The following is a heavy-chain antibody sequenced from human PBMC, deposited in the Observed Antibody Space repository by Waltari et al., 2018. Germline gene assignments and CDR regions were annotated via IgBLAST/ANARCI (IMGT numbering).Heavy chain of an antibody. CDR2: INPNSGGT. D-gene: IGHD6-13*01. Sequence: QVQLVQSGAEVKKPGASVKVSCKASGYTFTGYYMHWVRQAPGQGLEWMGWINPNSGGTNYAQKFQGRDTMTRDTSISTAYMELSRLRSDDTAVYYCAREGIAAGTTYLWFDPWGQGTLVTVSS. CDR3: AREGIAAGTTYLWFDP. J-gene: IGHJ5*02. CDR1: GYTFTGYY. V-gene: IGHV1-2*02.